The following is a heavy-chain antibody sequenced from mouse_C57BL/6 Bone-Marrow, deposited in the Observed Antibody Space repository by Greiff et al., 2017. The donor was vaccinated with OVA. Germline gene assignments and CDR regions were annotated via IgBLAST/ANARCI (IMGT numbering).Heavy chain of an antibody. CDR3: ARTSNYEGSFDY. J-gene: IGHJ2*01. Sequence: EVQLQQSGPELVKPGASVKISCKASGYSFTGYYMNWVKQSPEKSLEWIGEINPSTGGTTYNQKFKAKATLTVDKSSSTAYMQLKSLTSEDSAVYYCARTSNYEGSFDYWGQGTTLTVSS. CDR1: GYSFTGYY. CDR2: INPSTGGT. V-gene: IGHV1-42*01. D-gene: IGHD2-5*01.